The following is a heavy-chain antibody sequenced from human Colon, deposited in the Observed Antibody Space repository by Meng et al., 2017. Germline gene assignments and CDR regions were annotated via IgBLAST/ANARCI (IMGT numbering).Heavy chain of an antibody. J-gene: IGHJ4*01. CDR3: ARTINYDSSNYIPFDY. D-gene: IGHD3-22*01. Sequence: SGPTLVKPTQTLTLTCTFSGFSLSTTGMRVSWIRQPPGKALEWLARIDWDDDKFYSTSLKTRLTISKDTSKNQVVLTMTNIDPVDTATYYCARTINYDSSNYIPFDYWGQGTLVTVSS. V-gene: IGHV2-70*04. CDR1: GFSLSTTGMR. CDR2: IDWDDDK.